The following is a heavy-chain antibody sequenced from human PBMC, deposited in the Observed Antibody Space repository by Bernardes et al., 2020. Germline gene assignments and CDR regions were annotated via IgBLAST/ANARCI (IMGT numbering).Heavy chain of an antibody. CDR2: MNPNSGNT. Sequence: ASVKVSCKASGYTFTSYDINWVRQATGQGLEWMGWMNPNSGNTGYAQKFQGRVTMTRNTSISTAYMELSSLRSEDTAVYYCARGRSYYDFWSGYYSYFDYWGQGTLVTVSS. V-gene: IGHV1-8*01. D-gene: IGHD3-3*01. CDR3: ARGRSYYDFWSGYYSYFDY. CDR1: GYTFTSYD. J-gene: IGHJ4*02.